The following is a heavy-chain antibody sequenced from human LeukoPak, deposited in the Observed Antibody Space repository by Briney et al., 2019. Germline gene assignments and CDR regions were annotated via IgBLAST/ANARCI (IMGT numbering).Heavy chain of an antibody. CDR3: ARGGNETYYYYYYMDV. CDR1: GFTFDDYA. CDR2: ISWNSGSI. Sequence: AGRSLRLSCAASGFTFDDYAMHWVRQAPGKGLEWVSGISWNSGSIGYADSVKGRFTISRDNAKNSLYLQMNSLRAEDTALYYCARGGNETYYYYYYMDVWGKGTTVTVSS. J-gene: IGHJ6*03. V-gene: IGHV3-9*01. D-gene: IGHD1-1*01.